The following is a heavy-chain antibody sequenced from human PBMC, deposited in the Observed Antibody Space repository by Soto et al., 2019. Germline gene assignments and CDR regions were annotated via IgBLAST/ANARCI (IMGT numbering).Heavy chain of an antibody. D-gene: IGHD6-13*01. V-gene: IGHV4-4*07. CDR2: IHGSGSA. CDR1: NGSISNFY. J-gene: IGHJ5*02. CDR3: ARSSHKESWFDP. Sequence: SETLSLTCTVSNGSISNFYWNWIRQSAGKGLEWIGRIHGSGSATYNPSLRSRVTMSVDTSKDQFSLKVNSVTGADTAVYYCARSSHKESWFDPWGQGTLVTVSS.